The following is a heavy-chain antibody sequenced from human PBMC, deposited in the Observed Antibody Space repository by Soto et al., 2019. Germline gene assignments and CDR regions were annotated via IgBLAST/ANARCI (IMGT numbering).Heavy chain of an antibody. V-gene: IGHV5-51*01. Sequence: GASLKISCQASGYSFSNFWIAWLRQMPGEGLEWLGIIYPDDSDTRYSPSFLGQVTISADKSIKTTYLQWSSLKASDTAIYFCASSVLVTSTMNYFDLWGQGTLVTVSS. D-gene: IGHD2-8*02. CDR2: IYPDDSDT. CDR3: ASSVLVTSTMNYFDL. CDR1: GYSFSNFW. J-gene: IGHJ4*02.